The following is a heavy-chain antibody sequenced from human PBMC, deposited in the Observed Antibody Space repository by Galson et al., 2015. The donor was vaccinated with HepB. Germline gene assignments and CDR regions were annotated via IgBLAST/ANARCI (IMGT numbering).Heavy chain of an antibody. D-gene: IGHD3-16*02. J-gene: IGHJ5*02. CDR3: ARVKGVWGSYRWNVGIWFDP. CDR2: ISSSSSTI. CDR1: GFTFSSYW. V-gene: IGHV3-48*04. Sequence: SLRLSCAASGFTFSSYWMHWVRQAPGKGLEWVSYISSSSSTIYYADSVKGRFTISRDNAKNSLYLQMNSLRAEDTAVYYCARVKGVWGSYRWNVGIWFDPWGQGTLVTVSS.